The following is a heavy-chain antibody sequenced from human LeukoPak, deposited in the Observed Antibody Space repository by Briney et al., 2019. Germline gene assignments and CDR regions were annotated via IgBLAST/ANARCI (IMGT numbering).Heavy chain of an antibody. CDR1: GVSFSGYY. Sequence: SETLSLTCAVYGVSFSGYYWSWLRQPPGKGLEWVGEINHSGSTNYNPSLKSRVTISVDTSKNQFSLKLSSVTAADTAVYYCARGRGYSGYDYFDYWGQGTLVTVSS. CDR3: ARGRGYSGYDYFDY. CDR2: INHSGST. J-gene: IGHJ4*02. D-gene: IGHD5-12*01. V-gene: IGHV4-34*01.